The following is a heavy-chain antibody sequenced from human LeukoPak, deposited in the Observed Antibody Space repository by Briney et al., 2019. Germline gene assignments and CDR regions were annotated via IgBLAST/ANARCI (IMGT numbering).Heavy chain of an antibody. CDR3: ASRGPRGYSYGIGYFDY. D-gene: IGHD5-18*01. CDR2: INPNSGGT. CDR1: GYTFTSYY. V-gene: IGHV1-2*02. J-gene: IGHJ4*02. Sequence: ASVKVSCKASGYTFTSYYMHWVRQAPGQGLEWMGWINPNSGGTNYAQKFQGRVTMTRDTSISTAYMELSRLRSDDTAVYYCASRGPRGYSYGIGYFDYWGQGTLVTVSS.